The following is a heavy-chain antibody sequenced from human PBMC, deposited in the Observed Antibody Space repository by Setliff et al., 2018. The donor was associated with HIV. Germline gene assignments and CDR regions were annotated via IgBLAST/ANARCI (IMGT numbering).Heavy chain of an antibody. CDR2: INHSGST. V-gene: IGHV4-34*01. CDR1: GGSFSGYY. J-gene: IGHJ4*02. D-gene: IGHD3-22*01. CDR3: ARLTTTYYYDSSAYYHPV. Sequence: SETLSLTCAVYGGSFSGYYWSWIRQPPGKGLEWIGEINHSGSTNYNPSLKSRVTIPVDTSKNQFSLKLSSVTAADTAVFYCARLTTTYYYDSSAYYHPVWGQGTLVTVS.